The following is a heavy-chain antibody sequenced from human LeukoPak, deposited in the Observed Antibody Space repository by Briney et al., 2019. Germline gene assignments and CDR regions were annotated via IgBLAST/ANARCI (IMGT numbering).Heavy chain of an antibody. V-gene: IGHV4-59*01. D-gene: IGHD5-12*01. CDR1: GGSISSYY. J-gene: IGHJ3*02. CDR2: IYYSGST. Sequence: SETPSLTCTVSGGSISSYYWSWIRQPPGKGLEWIGYIYYSGSTNYNPSLKSRVTISVDTSKNQFSLKLSSVTAADTAVYYCARSHPISGYDSGPDAFDIWGQGTMVTVSS. CDR3: ARSHPISGYDSGPDAFDI.